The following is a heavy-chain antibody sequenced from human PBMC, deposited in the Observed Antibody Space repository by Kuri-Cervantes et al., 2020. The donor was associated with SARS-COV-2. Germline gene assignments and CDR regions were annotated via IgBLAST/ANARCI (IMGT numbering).Heavy chain of an antibody. CDR3: AGVGYCSSTSCYAFDY. Sequence: SVKVSCKASGYTFTSYDINWVRQATGQGLEWMGRIIPIFGTANYAQKFQGRVTITTDESTSTAYMELSSLRSEDTAVYYCAGVGYCSSTSCYAFDYWGQGTLVTVSS. J-gene: IGHJ4*02. CDR1: GYTFTSYD. D-gene: IGHD2-2*01. CDR2: IIPIFGTA. V-gene: IGHV1-69*05.